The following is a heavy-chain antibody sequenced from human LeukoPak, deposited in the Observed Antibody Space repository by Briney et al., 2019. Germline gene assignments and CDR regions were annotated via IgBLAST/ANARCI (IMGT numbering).Heavy chain of an antibody. CDR1: GFTFSDYY. J-gene: IGHJ4*02. Sequence: GGSLRLSCAASGFTFSDYYMGWIRRAPGKGLEWVSSISCGGNSLYYADSVRGRFTISRDNAKNLLYLQMNSLRADDTALYYCARDQYLDCRGQGTLITVSS. CDR3: ARDQYLDC. V-gene: IGHV3-11*01. CDR2: ISCGGNSL.